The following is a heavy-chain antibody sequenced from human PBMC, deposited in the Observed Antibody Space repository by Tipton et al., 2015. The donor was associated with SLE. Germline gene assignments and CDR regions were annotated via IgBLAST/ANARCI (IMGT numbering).Heavy chain of an antibody. CDR2: ISSSDTTI. J-gene: IGHJ4*02. V-gene: IGHV3-11*01. CDR3: ATVAAAGTYNFDC. D-gene: IGHD6-13*01. CDR1: GFTFSDYY. Sequence: SLRLSCAASGFTFSDYYMSWIRQAPGKGLECVSYISSSDTTIYYAASVKGRFTISRDNAKNSLYLQMNSLRAEDTAVYYCATVAAAGTYNFDCWGQGTLVTVSS.